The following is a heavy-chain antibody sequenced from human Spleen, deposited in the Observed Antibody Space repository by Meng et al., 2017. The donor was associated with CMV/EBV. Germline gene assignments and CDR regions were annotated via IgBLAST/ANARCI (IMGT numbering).Heavy chain of an antibody. CDR1: GGSISNYY. D-gene: IGHD1-26*01. V-gene: IGHV4-59*01. CDR2: VYYTGST. Sequence: SETLSLTCTVSGGSISNYYWTWIRQPPGKGLQWIGYVYYTGSTNYNPSLKSRVTISVDTSKNQFSLKLSSVTAADTAVYYCARMSLIVGTIHDAFDIWGQGTMVTVSS. CDR3: ARMSLIVGTIHDAFDI. J-gene: IGHJ3*02.